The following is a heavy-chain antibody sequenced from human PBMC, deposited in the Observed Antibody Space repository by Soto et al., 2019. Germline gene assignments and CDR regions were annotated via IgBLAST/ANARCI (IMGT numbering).Heavy chain of an antibody. CDR3: ARHDDWNYYDSSGYYYVPSRPDDAFDI. Sequence: PGESLKISCKGSGYSFTSYWISWVRQMPGKGLEWMGRIDPSDSYTNYSPSFQGHVTISADKSISTAYLQWSSLKASDTAMYYCARHDDWNYYDSSGYYYVPSRPDDAFDIWGQGTMVTV. J-gene: IGHJ3*02. CDR2: IDPSDSYT. CDR1: GYSFTSYW. D-gene: IGHD3-22*01. V-gene: IGHV5-10-1*01.